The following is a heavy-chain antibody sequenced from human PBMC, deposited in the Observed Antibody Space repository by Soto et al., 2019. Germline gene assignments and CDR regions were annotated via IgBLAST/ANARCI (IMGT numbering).Heavy chain of an antibody. Sequence: PGGSLRLSCAASGFTFSSYSMNWVRQAPGKGLEWVSYISSSSSTIYYADSVKGRFTISRDNAKNSLYLQMNSLRAEDTAVYYCARSMTTVTTEAFDIWGQGTMVTVSS. CDR2: ISSSSSTI. CDR1: GFTFSSYS. D-gene: IGHD4-17*01. J-gene: IGHJ3*02. CDR3: ARSMTTVTTEAFDI. V-gene: IGHV3-48*01.